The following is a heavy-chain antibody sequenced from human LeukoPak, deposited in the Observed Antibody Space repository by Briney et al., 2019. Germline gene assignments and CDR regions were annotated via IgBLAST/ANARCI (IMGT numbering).Heavy chain of an antibody. D-gene: IGHD3-10*01. J-gene: IGHJ4*02. CDR3: AKEKYYYGSGNYPLFCDY. V-gene: IGHV3-23*01. CDR2: ISGSGGST. CDR1: GLTFSSYA. Sequence: GGSLRLSCAASGLTFSSYAMSWVRQAPGKGLEWVSAISGSGGSTYYADSAKGRFTISRDSSKSTLYLQMNSLRAEDTAVYYCAKEKYYYGSGNYPLFCDYWGQGTLVTVSS.